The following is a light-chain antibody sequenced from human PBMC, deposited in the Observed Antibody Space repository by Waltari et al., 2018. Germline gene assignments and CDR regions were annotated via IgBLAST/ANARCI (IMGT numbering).Light chain of an antibody. CDR1: TGAVPSAHF. Sequence: QAVVTQEPSLTVSPGGTVTLTCGSSTGAVPSAHFANWLQQKPGQTPKTLIYDTNKRPSWTPARFSGSLLGGTTALTLSGAQPEDEADYYCLLSYSGAWVFGGGTKLTVL. J-gene: IGLJ3*02. V-gene: IGLV7-46*01. CDR3: LLSYSGAWV. CDR2: DTN.